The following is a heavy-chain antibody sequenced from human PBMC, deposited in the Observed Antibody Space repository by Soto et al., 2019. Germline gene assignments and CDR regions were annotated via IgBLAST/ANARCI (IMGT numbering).Heavy chain of an antibody. V-gene: IGHV2-5*02. J-gene: IGHJ4*02. CDR2: IYWDDDK. CDR3: AHRLAYGSGSDYFDY. Sequence: SGPTLVNPTQTLTLTCTFSGFSLSTSGVGVGWIRQPPGKALEWLVVIYWDDDKRYSPSLKSRLTITQDTSKNQVVLTMTNVDPMDTATYYCAHRLAYGSGSDYFDYWGQGTLVTVSS. D-gene: IGHD3-10*01. CDR1: GFSLSTSGVG.